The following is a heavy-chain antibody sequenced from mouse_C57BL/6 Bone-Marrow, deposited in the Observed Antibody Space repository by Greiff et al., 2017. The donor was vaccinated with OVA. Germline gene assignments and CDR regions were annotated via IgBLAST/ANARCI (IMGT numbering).Heavy chain of an antibody. CDR2: IDPSDSYT. D-gene: IGHD2-3*01. J-gene: IGHJ2*01. V-gene: IGHV1-69*01. Sequence: QVQLQQSGAELVMPGASVKLSCKASGYTFTSYWMHWVKQRPGQGLEWIREIDPSDSYTNYNQKFKGKSTLTVDKSSSTAYMQLSSLTSEDSAVYYCARRDDGYYVDYFDYWGQGTTLTVSS. CDR1: GYTFTSYW. CDR3: ARRDDGYYVDYFDY.